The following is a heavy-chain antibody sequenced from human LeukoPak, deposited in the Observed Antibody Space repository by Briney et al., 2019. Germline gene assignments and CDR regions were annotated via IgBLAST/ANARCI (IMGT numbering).Heavy chain of an antibody. CDR2: ISSDGSDT. CDR1: GFTFSTSA. Sequence: GGSLRLSCAASGFTFSTSAKHWVRQAPGKGLEWVAVISSDGSDTNYADSVKGRFTISRDNSKNTLYLEMNSLRSEDTAVYYCAKEGRDGYSPFDYWGQGTLVTVSS. D-gene: IGHD5-24*01. J-gene: IGHJ4*02. V-gene: IGHV3-30*04. CDR3: AKEGRDGYSPFDY.